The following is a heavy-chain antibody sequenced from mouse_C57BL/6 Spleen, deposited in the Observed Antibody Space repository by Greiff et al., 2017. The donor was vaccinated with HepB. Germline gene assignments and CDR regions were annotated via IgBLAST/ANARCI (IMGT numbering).Heavy chain of an antibody. Sequence: VQLQQPGAELVKPGASVKLSCKASGYTFTSYWMHWVKQRPGQGLEWIGMIHPNSGSTNYNEKFKSKATLTVDKSSSTAYMQRSSLTSEDSAVYYCARDYYGSRGDYWGQGTTLTVSS. J-gene: IGHJ2*01. V-gene: IGHV1-64*01. CDR3: ARDYYGSRGDY. D-gene: IGHD1-1*01. CDR1: GYTFTSYW. CDR2: IHPNSGST.